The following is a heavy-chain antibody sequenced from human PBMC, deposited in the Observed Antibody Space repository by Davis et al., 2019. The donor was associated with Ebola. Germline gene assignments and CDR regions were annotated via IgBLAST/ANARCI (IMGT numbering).Heavy chain of an antibody. CDR1: GFTLSSHY. CDR2: ISSGGSP. Sequence: GEFLKTSCAAPGFTLSSHYMSWVRQAPGKGLELVSVISSGGSPYYADSVKGRFTISRDNSKNTLYLQMNSLRAEDTAVYYCAKAIHYYGSSGYYSVYYWGQGTLVTVSS. CDR3: AKAIHYYGSSGYYSVYY. J-gene: IGHJ4*02. D-gene: IGHD3-22*01. V-gene: IGHV3-66*01.